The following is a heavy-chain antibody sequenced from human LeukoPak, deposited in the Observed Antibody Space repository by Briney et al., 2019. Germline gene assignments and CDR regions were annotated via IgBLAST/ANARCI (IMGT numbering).Heavy chain of an antibody. CDR1: GYTFTSYG. CDR3: ARNTCSGGSCYSDY. CDR2: INAYNGNT. V-gene: IGHV1-18*01. D-gene: IGHD2-15*01. J-gene: IGHJ4*02. Sequence: ASVKVSCKASGYTFTSYGISWVRQAPGQGLEWMGWINAYNGNTNYAQKPQGRVTMTTDTSTSTAYMELRSLRSDDTAVYYCARNTCSGGSCYSDYWGQGTLVTVSS.